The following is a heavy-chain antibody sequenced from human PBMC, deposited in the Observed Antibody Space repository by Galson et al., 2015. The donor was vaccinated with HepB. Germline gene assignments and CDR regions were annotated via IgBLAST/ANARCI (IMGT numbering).Heavy chain of an antibody. D-gene: IGHD5-18*01. CDR2: ISGSGTST. CDR1: GFTFSTYA. V-gene: IGHV3-23*01. J-gene: IGHJ5*01. Sequence: SLRLSCAASGFTFSTYAMSWVRQAPGKGLEWVSGISGSGTSTYYADSVKGRFTISRDNSKNTLHLQMNSLRAEDTAVYYCTKGYGLIESWGQGSLVTVSS. CDR3: TKGYGLIES.